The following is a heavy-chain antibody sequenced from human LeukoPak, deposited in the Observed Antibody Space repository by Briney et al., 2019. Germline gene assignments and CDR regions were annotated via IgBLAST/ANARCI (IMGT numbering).Heavy chain of an antibody. Sequence: PGGSLRLSCAASGFTFSSYSMNWVRQAPGKGLEWVSYISGSSSTIYYADSVKGRFTISRDNAKNSLYLQMNSLRAEDTAVYYCARNSIAAHPLDYWGQGTLVTVSS. CDR1: GFTFSSYS. CDR2: ISGSSSTI. CDR3: ARNSIAAHPLDY. V-gene: IGHV3-48*01. J-gene: IGHJ4*02. D-gene: IGHD6-6*01.